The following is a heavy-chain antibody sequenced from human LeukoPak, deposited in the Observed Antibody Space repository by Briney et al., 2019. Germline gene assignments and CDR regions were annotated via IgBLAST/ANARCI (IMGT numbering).Heavy chain of an antibody. CDR1: GLTFSTYG. Sequence: GGSLSPSFAALGLTFSTYGLHGVRQAPAKGLEWVAFIRNDGSNKYYADSVKGRFTISRDNSKNTLYLQMNSLRAEDTAVYYCAKDRRLRLGELSFLDYWGQGTLVTVSS. CDR3: AKDRRLRLGELSFLDY. D-gene: IGHD3-16*02. CDR2: IRNDGSNK. J-gene: IGHJ4*02. V-gene: IGHV3-30*02.